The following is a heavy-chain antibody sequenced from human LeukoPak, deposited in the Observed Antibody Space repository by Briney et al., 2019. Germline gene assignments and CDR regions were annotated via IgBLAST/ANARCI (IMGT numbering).Heavy chain of an antibody. J-gene: IGHJ4*02. D-gene: IGHD3-16*01. CDR2: ISGSGGST. CDR1: GFTFSSYA. CDR3: AKVAVIMITFGGADFDY. V-gene: IGHV3-23*01. Sequence: GGSLRLSCAASGFTFSSYAMSWVRQAPGKGLEWVSAISGSGGSTYYADSVKGRFTISRDNSKNTLYLQMNSLRAEDTAVYYCAKVAVIMITFGGADFDYWGQGTLVTVSS.